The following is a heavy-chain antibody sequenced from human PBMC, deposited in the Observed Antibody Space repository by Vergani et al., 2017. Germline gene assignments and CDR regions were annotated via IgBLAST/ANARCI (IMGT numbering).Heavy chain of an antibody. J-gene: IGHJ4*02. Sequence: QVQLVQSGAEVKKPGASLKVSCKSSEYTLSGYYYIHWVRQAPGQGLEWMGWINPNSGGTNYAQNFQGRVTLTSDTSITTVYMDLSRLTTGDTAVYYCARDSVPHYGEGPLYDWGQGTLVAVS. CDR1: EYTLSGYYY. D-gene: IGHD4-17*01. CDR3: ARDSVPHYGEGPLYD. V-gene: IGHV1-2*02. CDR2: INPNSGGT.